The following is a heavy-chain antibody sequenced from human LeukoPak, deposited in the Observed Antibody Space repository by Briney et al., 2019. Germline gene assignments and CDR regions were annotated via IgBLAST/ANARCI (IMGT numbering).Heavy chain of an antibody. J-gene: IGHJ5*02. Sequence: ASVKVSCKASGYTFTSYDINWVRQATGQGLEWMGWMNPNSGNTGYAQKFQGRVTITRNTSISTAYMELSSLRSEDTAVYYCARALATVVTPYNWFDPWGQGTLVTVSS. CDR1: GYTFTSYD. D-gene: IGHD4-23*01. V-gene: IGHV1-8*03. CDR2: MNPNSGNT. CDR3: ARALATVVTPYNWFDP.